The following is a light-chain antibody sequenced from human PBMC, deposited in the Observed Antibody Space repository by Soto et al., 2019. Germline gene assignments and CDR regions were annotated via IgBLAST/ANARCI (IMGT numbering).Light chain of an antibody. CDR2: DVS. J-gene: IGLJ1*01. Sequence: QSALTQPASVSGSPGQAITISCSGTSSDVGAFNYVSWYQQHPGKAPKLMIYDVSNRPSGVSNRFSGSKSGNTASLTISGLRAEDEADYYCAAWDDNLNAYVFGSGTKLTVL. CDR1: SSDVGAFNY. V-gene: IGLV2-14*03. CDR3: AAWDDNLNAYV.